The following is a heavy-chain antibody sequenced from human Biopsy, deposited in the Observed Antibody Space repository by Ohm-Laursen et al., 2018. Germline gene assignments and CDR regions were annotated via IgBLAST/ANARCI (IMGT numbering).Heavy chain of an antibody. CDR2: VYYTGST. Sequence: GTLSFTCSVSGDSISSSTYYRGWIRQPPGKGLEWIGYVYYTGSTDYNPSLQSRVTISVDTSKNHFSLRLRSVTPADTAIYYCARDRGYYSDRTVPGYFDLWGRGTLVTVSS. V-gene: IGHV4-61*03. CDR1: GDSISSSTYY. J-gene: IGHJ2*01. D-gene: IGHD3-22*01. CDR3: ARDRGYYSDRTVPGYFDL.